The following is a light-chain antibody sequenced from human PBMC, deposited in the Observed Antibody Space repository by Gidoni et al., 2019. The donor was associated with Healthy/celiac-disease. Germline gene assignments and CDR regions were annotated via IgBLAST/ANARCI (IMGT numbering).Light chain of an antibody. CDR2: AAS. Sequence: DIQMTQSPSSLSASVGDRVTITCRASQSISSYLNWYQQKPGKAPKLLIYAASSLESGVPSRVSGSGSGTDFTLTISSLQPEDFATYYCQQNYSTSLTFGQGTKVEIK. V-gene: IGKV1-39*01. CDR3: QQNYSTSLT. CDR1: QSISSY. J-gene: IGKJ1*01.